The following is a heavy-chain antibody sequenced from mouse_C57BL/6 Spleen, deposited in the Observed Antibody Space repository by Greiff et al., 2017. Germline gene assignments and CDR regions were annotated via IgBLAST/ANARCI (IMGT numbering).Heavy chain of an antibody. V-gene: IGHV5-12*01. J-gene: IGHJ2*01. CDR1: GFTFSDYY. Sequence: EVQLVESGGGLVQPGGSLKLSCAASGFTFSDYYMYWVRQTPEKRLEWVAYISNGGGSTYYPDTVKGRYTISRDNAKNTLYLQMSRLKSEDTAMYYCARQSLYDGYFGYWGQGTTLTVSS. D-gene: IGHD2-3*01. CDR2: ISNGGGST. CDR3: ARQSLYDGYFGY.